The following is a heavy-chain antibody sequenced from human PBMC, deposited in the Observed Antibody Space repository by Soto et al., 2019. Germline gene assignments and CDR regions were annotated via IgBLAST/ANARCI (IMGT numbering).Heavy chain of an antibody. CDR2: ISSSSSTI. D-gene: IGHD3-22*01. J-gene: IGHJ4*02. V-gene: IGHV3-48*02. CDR3: ARSRIYYYDSSGHLIN. Sequence: GGSLSLSCAASGFTFSSYSMNWVRQAPGKGLEWVSYISSSSSTIYYADSVKGRFTISRDNAKNSLYLQMNSLRDEDTAVYYCARSRIYYYDSSGHLINWGQGTMVTVYS. CDR1: GFTFSSYS.